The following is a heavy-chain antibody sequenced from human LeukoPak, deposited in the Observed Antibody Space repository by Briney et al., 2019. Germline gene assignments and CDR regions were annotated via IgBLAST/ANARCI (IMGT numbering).Heavy chain of an antibody. D-gene: IGHD6-13*01. V-gene: IGHV3-23*01. CDR2: ISSSGANT. J-gene: IGHJ5*02. CDR3: AKEPIAAAGNKWFDT. CDR1: GFTFSSFA. Sequence: PGGSLSLACAVYGFTFSSFAMSWVRQAPGKGLEWVSAISSSGANTYYADSVKGRFTISRDNSTNPPYLQMNSLRAEDTAVYYCAKEPIAAAGNKWFDTCGQGALVTVSS.